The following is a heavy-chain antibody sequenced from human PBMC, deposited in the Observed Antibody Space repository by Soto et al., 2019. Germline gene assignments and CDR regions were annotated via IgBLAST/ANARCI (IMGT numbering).Heavy chain of an antibody. CDR3: ARGLLDYSNYP. CDR2: ISSRRNI. V-gene: IGHV3-21*01. CDR1: EFIFSAYS. D-gene: IGHD4-4*01. Sequence: VGSLRLSCAASEFIFSAYSMNCVRQAPGKGLEWVSSISSRRNIYYGDSVKGRFTISRDNAKNSLFLQMNSLGAEDTAVYYCARGLLDYSNYPWGQGTLVTVDS. J-gene: IGHJ5*02.